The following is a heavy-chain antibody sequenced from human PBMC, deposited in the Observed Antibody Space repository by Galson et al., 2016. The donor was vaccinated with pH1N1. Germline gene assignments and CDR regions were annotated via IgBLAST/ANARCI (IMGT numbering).Heavy chain of an antibody. CDR2: IKPNSGDT. CDR3: ARGRYCNNRDCFMGIDS. Sequence: SVKVSCKASGYTFTGYYIHWVRQAPGQGLEWMGWIKPNSGDTKYAQKFQGRVTMTRDTSISKAYMELSSLRSDDTAIYYCARGRYCNNRDCFMGIDSWGQGTLVTVSS. V-gene: IGHV1-2*02. J-gene: IGHJ4*02. D-gene: IGHD2-8*01. CDR1: GYTFTGYY.